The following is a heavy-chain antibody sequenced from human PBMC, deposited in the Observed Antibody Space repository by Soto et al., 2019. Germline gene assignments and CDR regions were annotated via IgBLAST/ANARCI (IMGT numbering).Heavy chain of an antibody. Sequence: SVKVSCKASGGTFSSYAISWVRQAPGQGLEWMGGIIPIFGTANYAQKFQGRVTITADESTSTAYMELSSLRSEDTAVYYCARSVYSAYYYDSSGLIRLDYWGQGTLVTVSS. D-gene: IGHD3-22*01. V-gene: IGHV1-69*13. J-gene: IGHJ4*02. CDR3: ARSVYSAYYYDSSGLIRLDY. CDR1: GGTFSSYA. CDR2: IIPIFGTA.